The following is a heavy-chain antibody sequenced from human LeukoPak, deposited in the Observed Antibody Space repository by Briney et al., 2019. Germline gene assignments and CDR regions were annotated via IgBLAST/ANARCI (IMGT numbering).Heavy chain of an antibody. CDR3: ARHTYGDYGTFDI. Sequence: PGGSLRLSCAASGFTFSSYGMTWVRQAPGKGLEWVSYISSSSSTIYYADSVKGRFTISRDNAKNSLYLQMNSLRVEDTALYYCARHTYGDYGTFDIWGQGTMVTVSS. V-gene: IGHV3-48*04. CDR1: GFTFSSYG. CDR2: ISSSSSTI. J-gene: IGHJ3*02. D-gene: IGHD4-17*01.